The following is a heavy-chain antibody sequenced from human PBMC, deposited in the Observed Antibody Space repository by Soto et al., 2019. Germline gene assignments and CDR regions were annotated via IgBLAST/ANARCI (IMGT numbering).Heavy chain of an antibody. CDR3: VKERYAQLWLEDYGMDV. V-gene: IGHV3-30*18. CDR2: ISYDGTDK. J-gene: IGHJ6*02. CDR1: GFTFSSYG. D-gene: IGHD5-18*01. Sequence: PGGSLGLSCAASGFTFSSYGIHWVRQAPGKGLEWVALISYDGTDKYYADSVKGRFTISRDNSKNTLYLQMSSLGPEDTAVYYCVKERYAQLWLEDYGMDVWGQGTTVTVSS.